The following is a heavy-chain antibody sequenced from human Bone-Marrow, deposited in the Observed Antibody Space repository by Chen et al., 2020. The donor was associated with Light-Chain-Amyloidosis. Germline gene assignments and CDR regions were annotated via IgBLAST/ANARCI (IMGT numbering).Heavy chain of an antibody. D-gene: IGHD1-26*01. CDR1: GFTFSNYY. J-gene: IGHJ4*02. CDR2: IDQDGSER. Sequence: EVQLVESGGGLVQPGASLRLSCEASGFTFSNYYMAWVRQAPGKGLGWVANIDQDGSERYSVDSLKGRFTIPRDNAKNSLYLQMNGLGVEDTAVYYWARRGGGGSYFDYWGQGALVTVSS. CDR3: ARRGGGGSYFDY. V-gene: IGHV3-7*05.